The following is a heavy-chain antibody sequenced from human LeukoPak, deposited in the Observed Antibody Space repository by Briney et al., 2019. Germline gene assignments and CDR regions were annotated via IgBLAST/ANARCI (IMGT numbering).Heavy chain of an antibody. J-gene: IGHJ5*02. Sequence: GESLKISFKGSGYRFTSYWIGWVRQMPGKGLEWMGIIYPGDSDTRYSPSFQGQVTISADKSISTAYLQWSSLKASDTAMYYCARPGMVRGVLNWFDPWGQGTLVTVSS. D-gene: IGHD3-10*01. CDR1: GYRFTSYW. CDR2: IYPGDSDT. V-gene: IGHV5-51*01. CDR3: ARPGMVRGVLNWFDP.